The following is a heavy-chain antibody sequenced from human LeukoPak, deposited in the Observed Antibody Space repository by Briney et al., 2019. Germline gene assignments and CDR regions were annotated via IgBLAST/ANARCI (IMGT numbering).Heavy chain of an antibody. CDR3: ARDKDSGGATGSIFDY. J-gene: IGHJ4*02. V-gene: IGHV3-7*03. D-gene: IGHD1-26*01. Sequence: GGSLRLSCAASGFTFSSYAMSWVRRAPGKGLEWVASIKQDGSEKYYVDSVKGRSTISRGNAKNSVYLQMNSLTAEDTAVYYCARDKDSGGATGSIFDYWGQGALVTVSS. CDR1: GFTFSSYA. CDR2: IKQDGSEK.